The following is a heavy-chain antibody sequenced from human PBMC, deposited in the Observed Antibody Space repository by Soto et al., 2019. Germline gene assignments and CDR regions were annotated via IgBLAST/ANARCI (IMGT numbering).Heavy chain of an antibody. J-gene: IGHJ6*02. CDR2: IIPIFGTA. Sequence: QVQLVQSGAEVKKPGSSVKVSCKASGGTFSSYAISWVRQAPGQGLEWMGGIIPIFGTATYAQKFQGRVTITADKSTSTAYLELSSLRSDDTAVYYFASERIQTGGMDVWGQGTTVTVSS. CDR3: ASERIQTGGMDV. V-gene: IGHV1-69*06. CDR1: GGTFSSYA. D-gene: IGHD5-18*01.